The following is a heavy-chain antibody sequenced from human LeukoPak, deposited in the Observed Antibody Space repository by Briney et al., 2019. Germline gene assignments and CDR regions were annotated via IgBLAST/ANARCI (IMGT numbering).Heavy chain of an antibody. Sequence: SETLSLTCTVSGGSISSYYWSWIRQPPGKGLEWIGYISYSGSTNYNPSLKSRVTISVDTSKNQFSLKLSSVTAADTAVYYCARGGSGYDAFDYWGQGTLSPSPQ. CDR1: GGSISSYY. CDR2: ISYSGST. CDR3: ARGGSGYDAFDY. J-gene: IGHJ4*02. V-gene: IGHV4-59*01. D-gene: IGHD5-12*01.